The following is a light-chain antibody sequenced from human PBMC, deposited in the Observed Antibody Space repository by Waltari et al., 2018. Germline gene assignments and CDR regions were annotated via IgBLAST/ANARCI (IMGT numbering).Light chain of an antibody. J-gene: IGLJ3*02. CDR3: SSYTSSSTPWV. V-gene: IGLV2-14*01. Sequence: QSALTQPASVSGSPGQSITISCTGTSSDVGGYNYVSWYQQHPGKGPKLMIYEVSNQPSGVSNRFSGSKSGNTASLTISGLQAEDEADYYCSSYTSSSTPWVFGGGTKLTVL. CDR2: EVS. CDR1: SSDVGGYNY.